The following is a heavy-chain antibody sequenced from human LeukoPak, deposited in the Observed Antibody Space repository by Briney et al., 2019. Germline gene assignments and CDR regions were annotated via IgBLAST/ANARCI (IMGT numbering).Heavy chain of an antibody. V-gene: IGHV1-2*02. D-gene: IGHD5-18*01. CDR1: GYTFTGYY. CDR3: ARDLSYGRLSVDY. Sequence: ASVKVSCKASGYTFTGYYIHWVRQAPGQGLEWMGWINPNSGDTNYAQKFQGRVTMTRDTSISTAYMELNRLRSDDTAVYYCARDLSYGRLSVDYWGQGTLVTVSS. CDR2: INPNSGDT. J-gene: IGHJ4*02.